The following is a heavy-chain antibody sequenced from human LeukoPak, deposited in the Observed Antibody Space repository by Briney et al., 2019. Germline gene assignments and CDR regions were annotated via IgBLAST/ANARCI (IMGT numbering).Heavy chain of an antibody. V-gene: IGHV3-33*01. Sequence: GGSLRLSCAASGFTFSSYGMHWVRQAPGKGLEWVAVIWYDGSNKYYADSVKGRFTISRDNSKNTLYLQMNSLRAEDTAVYYCARDQYYYDSSGYYTPGYYGMDVWGQGTTVTVS. CDR1: GFTFSSYG. CDR3: ARDQYYYDSSGYYTPGYYGMDV. CDR2: IWYDGSNK. D-gene: IGHD3-22*01. J-gene: IGHJ6*02.